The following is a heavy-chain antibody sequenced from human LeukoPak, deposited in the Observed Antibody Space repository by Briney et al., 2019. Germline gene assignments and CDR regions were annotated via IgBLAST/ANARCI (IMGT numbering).Heavy chain of an antibody. J-gene: IGHJ3*02. D-gene: IGHD3-22*01. CDR1: GGSISSSSYY. CDR2: IYYSGST. CDR3: ARPYYDSSGYYHDAFDI. V-gene: IGHV4-39*02. Sequence: PSETLSLTCTVSGGSISSSSYYWGWIRQPPGKGLEWIGSIYYSGSTYYNPSLKSRVSMSVDTSNYHFSLKLSSVTAADTAVYYCARPYYDSSGYYHDAFDIWGQGTMVTVSS.